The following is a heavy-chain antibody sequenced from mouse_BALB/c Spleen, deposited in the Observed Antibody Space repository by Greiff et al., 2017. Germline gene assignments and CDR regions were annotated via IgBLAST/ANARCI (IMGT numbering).Heavy chain of an antibody. J-gene: IGHJ3*01. CDR1: GYTFTSYV. D-gene: IGHD3-2*01. CDR2: INPYNDGT. Sequence: VQLQQSGPELVKPGASVKMSCKASGYTFTSYVMHWVKQKPGQGLEWIGYINPYNDGTKYNEKFKGKATLTSDKSSSTAYMELSSLTSEDSAVYYCASPQTARATHFAYWGQGTLVTVSA. CDR3: ASPQTARATHFAY. V-gene: IGHV1-14*01.